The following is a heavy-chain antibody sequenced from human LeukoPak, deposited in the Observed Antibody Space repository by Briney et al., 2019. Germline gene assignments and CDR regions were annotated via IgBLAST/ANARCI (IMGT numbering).Heavy chain of an antibody. CDR1: GGSISSGSYY. CDR3: ARSKVATIEYIDC. D-gene: IGHD5-12*01. J-gene: IGHJ4*02. Sequence: SETLSLTCTVSGGSISSGSYYWSWIRQPAGKGLEWIGRIYTSGSTNYNPSLKSRVTMSEDTSRNEVSLNLASVTAADTAVYYCARSKVATIEYIDCWGQGTLVTVSS. V-gene: IGHV4-61*02. CDR2: IYTSGST.